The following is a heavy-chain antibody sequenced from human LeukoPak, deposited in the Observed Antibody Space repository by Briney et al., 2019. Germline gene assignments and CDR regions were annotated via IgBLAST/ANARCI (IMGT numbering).Heavy chain of an antibody. J-gene: IGHJ4*02. D-gene: IGHD3-16*01. CDR2: IYYSGST. Sequence: GSLRLSCAASGFTFSSYSMNWVRQAPGKGLEWIGYIYYSGSTNYNPSLKSRVTISVDTSKNQFSLKLSSVTAADTAVYYCARGRSVWGAGDFDYWGQGTLVTVSS. V-gene: IGHV4-59*01. CDR1: GFTFSSYS. CDR3: ARGRSVWGAGDFDY.